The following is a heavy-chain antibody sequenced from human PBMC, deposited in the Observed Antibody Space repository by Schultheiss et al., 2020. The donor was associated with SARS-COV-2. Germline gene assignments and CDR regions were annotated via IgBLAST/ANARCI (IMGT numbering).Heavy chain of an antibody. CDR1: GGSISSYY. J-gene: IGHJ4*02. CDR3: ARDPVDGYNYGDY. Sequence: SETLSLTCTVSGGSISSYYWSWIRQPPGKGLEWIGEINHSGSTNYNPSLKSRVTMSVDTSKNQFSLKLSSVTAADTAVYYCARDPVDGYNYGDYWGQGTLVTVSS. CDR2: INHSGST. V-gene: IGHV4-34*01. D-gene: IGHD5-24*01.